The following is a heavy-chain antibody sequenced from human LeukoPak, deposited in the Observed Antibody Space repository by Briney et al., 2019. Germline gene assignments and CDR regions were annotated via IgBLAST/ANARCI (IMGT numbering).Heavy chain of an antibody. CDR2: ISYDGGNK. V-gene: IGHV3-30*04. CDR3: ARETVTTSFDY. Sequence: GGSLRLSCAASGFTFSSYAMHWVRQAPGKGLEWVAVISYDGGNKYYADSVKGRFTISRDNSKNTLYLQMNSLRAEDTAVYYCARETVTTSFDYWGQGTLVTVSS. CDR1: GFTFSSYA. J-gene: IGHJ4*02. D-gene: IGHD4-17*01.